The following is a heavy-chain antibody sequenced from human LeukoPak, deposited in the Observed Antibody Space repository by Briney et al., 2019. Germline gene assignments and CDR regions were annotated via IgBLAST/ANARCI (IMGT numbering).Heavy chain of an antibody. Sequence: PSGTLSLTCAVSGGSISSSNWWSWVLQAPGKGLEWISYVSSSSGNIYYADSVKGRFTISRDNAKNSLFLQMNSLKAEDTALYYCARGPPYYNGMGSWKAFDYWGQGTLVTVSS. J-gene: IGHJ4*02. V-gene: IGHV3-21*05. CDR1: GSISSSNW. D-gene: IGHD3-10*01. CDR2: VSSSSGNI. CDR3: ARGPPYYNGMGSWKAFDY.